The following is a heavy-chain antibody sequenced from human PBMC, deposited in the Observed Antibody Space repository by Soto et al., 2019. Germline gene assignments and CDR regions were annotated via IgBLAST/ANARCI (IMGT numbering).Heavy chain of an antibody. Sequence: GGSLRLSCVASGFTFSTYWMAWVRQAPGKGLEWVANINPDGSDKNHVDSVKGRFTVSRDNTKNPLYLQMNSLRAEDTAVYYCARDVVGALDYWGQGTLVTVSS. J-gene: IGHJ4*02. CDR1: GFTFSTYW. V-gene: IGHV3-7*03. CDR3: ARDVVGALDY. D-gene: IGHD1-26*01. CDR2: INPDGSDK.